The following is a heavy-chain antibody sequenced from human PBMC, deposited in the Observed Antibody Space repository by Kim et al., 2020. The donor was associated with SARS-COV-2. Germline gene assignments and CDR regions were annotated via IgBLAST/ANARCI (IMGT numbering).Heavy chain of an antibody. V-gene: IGHV5-51*01. D-gene: IGHD1-26*01. Sequence: GESLKISCKGSGYSFTSYWIGWVRQMPGKGLEWMGIIYPGDSDTRYSPSFQGQVTISADKSISTAYLQWSSLKASDTAMYYCAVGDIVGATSTLAPFDYWGQGTLVTVSS. J-gene: IGHJ4*02. CDR1: GYSFTSYW. CDR2: IYPGDSDT. CDR3: AVGDIVGATSTLAPFDY.